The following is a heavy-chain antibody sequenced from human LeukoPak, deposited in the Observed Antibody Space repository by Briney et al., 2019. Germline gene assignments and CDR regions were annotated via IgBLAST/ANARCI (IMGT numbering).Heavy chain of an antibody. CDR1: GYTFTGYY. V-gene: IGHV1-24*01. D-gene: IGHD2-15*01. Sequence: ASVKVSCKASGYTFTGYYMHWVRQAPGKGLEWMGGFDPEDGETIYAQKFQGRVTMTEDTSTDTAYMELSSLRSEDTAVYYCATDPNCSGGSCYRGAFDIWGQGTMVTVSS. CDR3: ATDPNCSGGSCYRGAFDI. J-gene: IGHJ3*02. CDR2: FDPEDGET.